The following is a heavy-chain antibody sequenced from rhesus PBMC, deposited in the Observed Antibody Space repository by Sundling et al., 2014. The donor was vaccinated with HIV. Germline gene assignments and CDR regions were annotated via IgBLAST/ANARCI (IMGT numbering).Heavy chain of an antibody. CDR1: GYTFKTTT. CDR2: IDPEDGET. J-gene: IGHJ6*01. Sequence: EVQLVQSGAEVKKPGASVKISCKASGYTFKTTTYTGCDRLLEKGLEWMGHIDPEDGETDYAQKFQVRVTITADTSIDTAYMELRSLRSEDTAVYYCARDGIAAAGGALDSWGQGVVVTVSS. CDR3: ARDGIAAAGGALDS. D-gene: IGHD6-25*01. V-gene: IGHV1-111*02.